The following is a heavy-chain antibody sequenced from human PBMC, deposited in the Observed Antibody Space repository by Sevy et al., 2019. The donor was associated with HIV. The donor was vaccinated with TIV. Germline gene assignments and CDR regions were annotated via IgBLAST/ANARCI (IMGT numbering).Heavy chain of an antibody. CDR2: IYPGDSDT. CDR1: GYSFTTYW. Sequence: GESLKISCKGSGYSFTTYWIGWVRQMPGKGLEWMGIIYPGDSDTRYSPSFQGQVTISVDKSISTAYLQWGSLKASDTAMYYCARLDQSGWSRRYFAYWGQGTLVTVSS. J-gene: IGHJ4*02. CDR3: ARLDQSGWSRRYFAY. D-gene: IGHD6-19*01. V-gene: IGHV5-51*01.